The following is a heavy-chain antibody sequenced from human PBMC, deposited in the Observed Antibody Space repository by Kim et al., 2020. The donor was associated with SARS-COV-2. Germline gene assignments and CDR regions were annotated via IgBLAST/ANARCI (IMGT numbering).Heavy chain of an antibody. V-gene: IGHV1-24*01. D-gene: IGHD3-22*01. Sequence: QKFQGRVTMTEDTSTDTAYMELGSLGSEDTAVYYCATARWYDSSGYPFDYWGQGTLVTVSS. J-gene: IGHJ4*02. CDR3: ATARWYDSSGYPFDY.